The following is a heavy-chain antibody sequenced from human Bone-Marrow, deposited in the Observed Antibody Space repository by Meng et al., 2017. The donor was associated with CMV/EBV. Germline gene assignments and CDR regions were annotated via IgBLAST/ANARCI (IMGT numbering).Heavy chain of an antibody. CDR1: GGSFSGYY. CDR3: VKDLVGAAAGHFDY. Sequence: SETLSLTCAVYGGSFSGYYWSWIRQPPGKGLEWIGEINHSGSTNYNPSLKSRVTISVDTSKNQFSLKLSSVTAADTAVYYCVKDLVGAAAGHFDYWGQGTLVTVSS. V-gene: IGHV4-34*01. J-gene: IGHJ4*02. CDR2: INHSGST. D-gene: IGHD1-26*01.